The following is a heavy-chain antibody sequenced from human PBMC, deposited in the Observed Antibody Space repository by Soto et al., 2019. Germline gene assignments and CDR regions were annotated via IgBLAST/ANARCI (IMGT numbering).Heavy chain of an antibody. CDR2: INHSGST. D-gene: IGHD6-13*01. V-gene: IGHV4-39*07. CDR3: ARARTRRSSWYKNWFDP. J-gene: IGHJ5*02. CDR1: GGSVSSGSYY. Sequence: SETLSLTCTVSGGSVSSGSYYWSWIRQPPGKGLEWIGEINHSGSTNYNPSLKSRVTISVDTSKNQFSLKLSSVTAADTAVYYCARARTRRSSWYKNWFDPWGQGTLVTVSS.